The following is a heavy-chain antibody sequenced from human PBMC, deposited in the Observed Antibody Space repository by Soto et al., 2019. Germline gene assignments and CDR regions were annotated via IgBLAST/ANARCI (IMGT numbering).Heavy chain of an antibody. V-gene: IGHV4-31*03. J-gene: IGHJ6*02. Sequence: ASETLSLTCTVSGGSISSGGYYWSWIRQHPGKGLEWIGYIYYSGSTQYNPSLKSRVTISVDTSKNQFSLKLSSVTAADTAVYYCARDSGVAAAGSPYYYYYGMDVWGQGTTVTVSS. CDR3: ARDSGVAAAGSPYYYYYGMDV. CDR1: GGSISSGGYY. D-gene: IGHD6-13*01. CDR2: IYYSGST.